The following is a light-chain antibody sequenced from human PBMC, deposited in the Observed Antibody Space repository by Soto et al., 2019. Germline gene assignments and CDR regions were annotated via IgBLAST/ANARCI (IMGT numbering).Light chain of an antibody. CDR1: SSDVGGYNY. CDR3: SSYTSSSLYV. Sequence: QSALTQPASVSGSPGQSITISCTGTSSDVGGYNYVSWYQQHPGKAPKLMIYDVSYRPSGFSDRFSGSKSGNTASLTISGLQAEDEADYYCSSYTSSSLYVFGTGTKLTVL. CDR2: DVS. J-gene: IGLJ1*01. V-gene: IGLV2-14*03.